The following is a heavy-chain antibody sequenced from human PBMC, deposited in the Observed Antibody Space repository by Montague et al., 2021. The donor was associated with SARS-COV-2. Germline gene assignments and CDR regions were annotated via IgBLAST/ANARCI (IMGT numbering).Heavy chain of an antibody. J-gene: IGHJ6*02. CDR2: IIHFGST. CDR1: GGSFSDFY. CDR3: ARRRRWLRYSSPSGEMDV. V-gene: IGHV4-34*12. Sequence: SETLSLTCAVYGGSFSDFYWNWIRQTPGKGLEWIGEIIHFGSTNYNPSLKSRVTMSVDTSKNQFSLTLISVTAADTAVYYCARRRRWLRYSSPSGEMDVWGQGTTVAVSS. D-gene: IGHD5-12*01.